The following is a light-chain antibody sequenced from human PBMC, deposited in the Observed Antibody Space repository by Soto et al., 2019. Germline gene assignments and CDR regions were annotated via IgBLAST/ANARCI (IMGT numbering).Light chain of an antibody. Sequence: EIVLTQSPGTLSLSPGQRATLSCRASQSVPSSFLAWYQQKPGQAPGLLIYDASSRATGIPDGFSGSGSRTDFTLTIITLEPEDFTVYYCQQYHSSSYSFGQGTKLDI. CDR2: DAS. V-gene: IGKV3-20*01. J-gene: IGKJ2*01. CDR1: QSVPSSF. CDR3: QQYHSSSYS.